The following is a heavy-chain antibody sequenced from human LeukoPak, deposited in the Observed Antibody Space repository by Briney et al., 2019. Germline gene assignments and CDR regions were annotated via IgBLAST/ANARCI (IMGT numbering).Heavy chain of an antibody. CDR2: IRSKAYGGTT. CDR3: TRDGSDLDYYYYYMDV. V-gene: IGHV3-49*03. Sequence: PGGSLRLSCTASGFTFGDYAMSWFRQAPGKGLEWVGFIRSKAYGGTTEYAASVKGRFTISRDDSKSIAYLQMNSLKTEDTAVYYCTRDGSDLDYYYYYMDVWGKGTTVTVSS. J-gene: IGHJ6*03. CDR1: GFTFGDYA.